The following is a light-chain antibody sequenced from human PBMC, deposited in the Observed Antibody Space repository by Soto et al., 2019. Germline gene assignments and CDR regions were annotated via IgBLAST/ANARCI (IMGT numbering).Light chain of an antibody. CDR3: QQYYILPWT. J-gene: IGKJ1*01. CDR1: QSVLYNSNNKNY. Sequence: IVMTQSPDSLAVSLGERATINCKSSQSVLYNSNNKNYLAWYQQKPGQPPKLLIYWASTRESGVPDRFSGSGSGTDFTLTISSLQAEDVAVYYCQQYYILPWTFGQGTKVEIK. V-gene: IGKV4-1*01. CDR2: WAS.